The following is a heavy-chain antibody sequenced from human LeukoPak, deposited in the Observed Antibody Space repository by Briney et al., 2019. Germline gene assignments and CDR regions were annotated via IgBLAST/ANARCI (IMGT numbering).Heavy chain of an antibody. CDR2: INPRGGST. V-gene: IGHV1-46*01. Sequence: SVKVSCKASGYTFTSYYMHWGRQAPAQGLEWMGIINPRGGSTSYAQKFQGRVTMTRDTSTSTVYMELSSLRSEDTAVYYCARDYCSGGSCYRVLGAFDIWGQGTMVTVSS. CDR1: GYTFTSYY. D-gene: IGHD2-15*01. CDR3: ARDYCSGGSCYRVLGAFDI. J-gene: IGHJ3*02.